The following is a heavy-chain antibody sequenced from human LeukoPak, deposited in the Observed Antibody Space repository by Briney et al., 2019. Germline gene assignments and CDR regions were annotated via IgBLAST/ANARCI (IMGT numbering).Heavy chain of an antibody. CDR2: INHRGAT. CDR1: GGSFSSYY. Sequence: SETLSLTCAVYGGSFSSYYWSWIRQPPGKGLEWIGEINHRGATNYNPSLKSRVTISVDTSKNQLSLKLSSVTAADMAVYYCARISSSVGTPHFDYWGQGTLVTVSS. J-gene: IGHJ4*02. V-gene: IGHV4-34*01. CDR3: ARISSSVGTPHFDY. D-gene: IGHD6-13*01.